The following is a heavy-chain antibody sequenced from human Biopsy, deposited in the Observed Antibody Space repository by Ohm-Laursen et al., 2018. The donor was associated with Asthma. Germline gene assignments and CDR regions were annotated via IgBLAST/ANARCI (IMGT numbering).Heavy chain of an antibody. Sequence: SLRLSCAASGFTFSSYGMHWVRQAPGKGLEWVAVISYDGSNKYYADSVKGRFTISRDNSKNTPYLQMNSLRAEDTAVYYCASQSSGPDFWSGYYYFDYWGQGALVTVSS. V-gene: IGHV3-30*03. CDR1: GFTFSSYG. D-gene: IGHD3-3*01. CDR2: ISYDGSNK. CDR3: ASQSSGPDFWSGYYYFDY. J-gene: IGHJ4*02.